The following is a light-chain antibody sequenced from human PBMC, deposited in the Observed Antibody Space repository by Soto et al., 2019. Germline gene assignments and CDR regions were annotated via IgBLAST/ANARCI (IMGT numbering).Light chain of an antibody. CDR3: QQYNNWPPIT. J-gene: IGKJ5*01. CDR1: QSVESN. Sequence: EIVMTQSPATLSASPGERATLSCRASQSVESNLAWYQQTPGQAPRLRIYGASTRATGFPARFSGSGFGTEFPLTLSSLLSQDLAVYYCQQYNNWPPITFGQGTRLELK. V-gene: IGKV3-15*01. CDR2: GAS.